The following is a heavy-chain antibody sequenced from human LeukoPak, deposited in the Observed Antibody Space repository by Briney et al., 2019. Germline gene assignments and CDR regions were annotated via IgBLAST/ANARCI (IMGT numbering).Heavy chain of an antibody. CDR3: ARVSMDCSGGSCYSPLSYYGMDV. CDR2: FDPEDGET. V-gene: IGHV1-24*01. D-gene: IGHD2-15*01. J-gene: IGHJ6*02. Sequence: ASVKVSCKVSGYTLTELSMHWVRQAPGKGLEWMGGFDPEDGETIYAQKFQGRVTMTRDTSISTAYMELSRLRSDDTAVYYCARVSMDCSGGSCYSPLSYYGMDVWGQGTTVTVSS. CDR1: GYTLTELS.